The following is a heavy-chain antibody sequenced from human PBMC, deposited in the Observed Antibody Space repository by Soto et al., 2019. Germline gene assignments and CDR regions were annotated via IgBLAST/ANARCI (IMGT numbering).Heavy chain of an antibody. Sequence: EVQLVESGGGLVQPGRSLRLSCAASGFTFDDHAMHWVRQAPGKGLEWVSGISWNSGSIGCADSVKGRFTISRDNAENSLSLQMSSLRGEDTALYYCAKGQYYDLSGALDYWGQGTLVSVSS. CDR2: ISWNSGSI. J-gene: IGHJ4*02. CDR1: GFTFDDHA. D-gene: IGHD3-3*01. V-gene: IGHV3-9*01. CDR3: AKGQYYDLSGALDY.